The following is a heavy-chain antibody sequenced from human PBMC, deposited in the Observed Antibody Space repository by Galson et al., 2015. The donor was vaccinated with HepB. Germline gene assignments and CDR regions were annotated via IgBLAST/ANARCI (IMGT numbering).Heavy chain of an antibody. Sequence: QVQLQESGPGLVKPSETLSLTCAVYGGSFSGYYWSWIRQPPGKGLEWIGEINHSGSTNYNPSLKSRVTISVDTSKNQFSLKLSSVTAADTAVYYCARVSGIAAAGKASNYYYYYMDVWGKGTTVTVSS. V-gene: IGHV4-34*01. CDR2: INHSGST. CDR3: ARVSGIAAAGKASNYYYYYMDV. D-gene: IGHD6-13*01. CDR1: GGSFSGYY. J-gene: IGHJ6*03.